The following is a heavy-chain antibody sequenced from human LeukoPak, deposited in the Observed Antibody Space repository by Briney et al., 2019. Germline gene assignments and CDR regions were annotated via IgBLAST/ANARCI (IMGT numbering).Heavy chain of an antibody. CDR3: ARVAYYGSGSYYTWVNQFDY. J-gene: IGHJ4*02. CDR1: GGYISTSNYY. CDR2: INHSGST. V-gene: IGHV4-39*07. D-gene: IGHD3-10*01. Sequence: KTSETLSLTCTVSGGYISTSNYYWSWIRQPPGKGLEWIGEINHSGSTNYNPSLKSRVTISVDTSKNQFSLKLSSVTAADTAVYYCARVAYYGSGSYYTWVNQFDYWGQGTLVTVSS.